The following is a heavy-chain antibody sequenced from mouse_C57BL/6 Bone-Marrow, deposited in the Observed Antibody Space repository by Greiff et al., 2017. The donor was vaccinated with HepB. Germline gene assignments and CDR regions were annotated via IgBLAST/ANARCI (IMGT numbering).Heavy chain of an antibody. Sequence: EVQLQESGAELVRPGASVKVSCTASGFNIKDDYMHWVKQRPEQGLEWIGWIDPENGDTEYASKFQGKATITADTSSNTAYLQLSSLTSEDTAVYYCTTDYTAYWGQGTLVTVSA. CDR3: TTDYTAY. CDR1: GFNIKDDY. J-gene: IGHJ3*01. D-gene: IGHD2-12*01. CDR2: IDPENGDT. V-gene: IGHV14-4*01.